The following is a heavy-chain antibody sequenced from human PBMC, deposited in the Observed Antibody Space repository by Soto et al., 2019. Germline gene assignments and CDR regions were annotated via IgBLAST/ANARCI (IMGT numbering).Heavy chain of an antibody. J-gene: IGHJ4*02. CDR2: IKQDGSEK. V-gene: IGHV3-7*01. CDR1: GFTFSSYW. D-gene: IGHD3-3*01. CDR3: ARDRILEWSVFPFFDY. Sequence: GGSLRLSCAASGFTFSSYWMSWVRQAPGKGLEWVANIKQDGSEKYYVDSVKGRFTISRDNAKNSLYLQMNSLRAEDTAVYYCARDRILEWSVFPFFDYWGQGTLVTVSS.